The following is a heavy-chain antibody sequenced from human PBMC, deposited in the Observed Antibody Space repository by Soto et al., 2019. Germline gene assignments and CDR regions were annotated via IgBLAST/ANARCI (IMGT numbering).Heavy chain of an antibody. CDR1: GGYISSGGYY. V-gene: IGHV4-31*03. CDR2: IYYNGDT. J-gene: IGHJ4*02. CDR3: ARSHRDNWGSPDYFDY. Sequence: SEPLSLPCTVSGGYISSGGYYWSWIRQHPGKGLEWIGYIYYNGDTYYNPSLKSRVSISIDTSKNQFSLRLTSVTAADTAVYYCARSHRDNWGSPDYFDYWGQGTLVTVSS. D-gene: IGHD7-27*01.